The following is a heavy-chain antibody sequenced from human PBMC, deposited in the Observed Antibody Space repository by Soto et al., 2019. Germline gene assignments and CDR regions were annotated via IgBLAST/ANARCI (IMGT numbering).Heavy chain of an antibody. CDR2: ISESSRTV. D-gene: IGHD3-16*01. Sequence: EVQLVESGGGFIQPGGSVRLSCAASGFTFRTYSMNWVRQAPGKGPEWISYISESSRTVFYADSVRGRFTVSRDNANNSLFLQMISLRDEDTAVYYCARGLSWRRGPFDYWGRGTLVTVSS. CDR3: ARGLSWRRGPFDY. V-gene: IGHV3-48*02. CDR1: GFTFRTYS. J-gene: IGHJ4*02.